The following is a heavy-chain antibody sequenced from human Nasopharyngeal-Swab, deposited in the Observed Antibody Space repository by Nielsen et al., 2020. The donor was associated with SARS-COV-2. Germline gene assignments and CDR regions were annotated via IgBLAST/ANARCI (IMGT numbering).Heavy chain of an antibody. J-gene: IGHJ4*02. Sequence: WVRQAPGQGLEWMGRINPNSGDTNYAQKFQGRVTITADESTSTAYMELSSLRSEDTAVYYCASSAIWFGEFPFDYWGQGTLVTVSS. D-gene: IGHD3-10*01. CDR2: INPNSGDT. V-gene: IGHV1-69*01. CDR3: ASSAIWFGEFPFDY.